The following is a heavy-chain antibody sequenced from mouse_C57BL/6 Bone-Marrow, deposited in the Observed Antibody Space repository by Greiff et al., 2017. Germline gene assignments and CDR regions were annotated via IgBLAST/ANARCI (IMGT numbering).Heavy chain of an antibody. CDR3: ARVDYYGLDY. D-gene: IGHD1-1*01. CDR2: ISNDGSN. V-gene: IGHV3-6*01. CDR1: GYSITSGYY. Sequence: VQLKQSGPGLVKPSQSLSLTCSVTGYSITSGYYWNWIRQFPGNKLEWMGYISNDGSNNYNPSLKNRISITRDTSKNQFFLKLNSVTTEDTATYYCARVDYYGLDYWGQGTTLTVSS. J-gene: IGHJ2*01.